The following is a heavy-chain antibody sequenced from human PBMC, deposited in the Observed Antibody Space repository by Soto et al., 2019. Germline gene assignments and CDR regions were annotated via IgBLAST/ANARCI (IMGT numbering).Heavy chain of an antibody. J-gene: IGHJ6*03. CDR2: IYSGGST. D-gene: IGHD2-2*01. CDR3: ARGIRCSSTSCQYYYYYIDV. Sequence: EVQLVESGGGLVQPGGSLRLSCAASGFTVRSNYMSWVRQAPGKGLEWVSVIYSGGSTYYADSVKGRFTISRHNSKNTLYLQMNSLRAEDKAVYYCARGIRCSSTSCQYYYYYIDVWGKGTTVTVSS. V-gene: IGHV3-53*04. CDR1: GFTVRSNY.